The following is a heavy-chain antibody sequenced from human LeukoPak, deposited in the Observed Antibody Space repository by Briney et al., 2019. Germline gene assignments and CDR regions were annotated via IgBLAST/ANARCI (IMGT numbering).Heavy chain of an antibody. CDR3: ARAYDGGPARDAFDI. J-gene: IGHJ3*02. CDR2: IYYSGST. D-gene: IGHD4-23*01. V-gene: IGHV4-30-4*01. Sequence: SETLSLTCTVSGGSISSGDYYWSWIRQPPGKGLEWIGYIYYSGSTYYNPSLKSRVTISVDTSKNQFSLKLSSVTAADTAVYYCARAYDGGPARDAFDIWGQGTMVTVSS. CDR1: GGSISSGDYY.